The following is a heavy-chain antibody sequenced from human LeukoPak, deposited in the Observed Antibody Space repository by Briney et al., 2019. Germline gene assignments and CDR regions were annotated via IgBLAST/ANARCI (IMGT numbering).Heavy chain of an antibody. V-gene: IGHV1-69*04. D-gene: IGHD2-15*01. J-gene: IGHJ3*02. Sequence: GALVKVSCKASGGTFSSYAISWVRQAPGQGLEWMGRIIPILGIANYAQKFQGRVTITADKSTSTAYMELSSLRSEDTAVYYCARGSVVVDGHNDAFDIWGQGTMVTVSS. CDR2: IIPILGIA. CDR3: ARGSVVVDGHNDAFDI. CDR1: GGTFSSYA.